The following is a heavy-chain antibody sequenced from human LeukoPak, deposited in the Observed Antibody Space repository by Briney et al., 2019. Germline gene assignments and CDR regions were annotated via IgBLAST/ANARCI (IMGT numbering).Heavy chain of an antibody. Sequence: GGSLRLSCAASGFTFRSYPMHWVRQAPGKGLKWVAVMSYDGSNKYFGDSVKGRFTISRDNSKNTLYLQMDSLRAEDTAIYYCAKAVTSDYPSLYYNYYMDVWGKGTTVTVSS. CDR3: AKAVTSDYPSLYYNYYMDV. D-gene: IGHD3-10*01. CDR2: MSYDGSNK. CDR1: GFTFRSYP. V-gene: IGHV3-30*18. J-gene: IGHJ6*03.